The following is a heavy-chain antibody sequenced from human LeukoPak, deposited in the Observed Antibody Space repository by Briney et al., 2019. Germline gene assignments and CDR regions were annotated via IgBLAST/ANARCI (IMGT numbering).Heavy chain of an antibody. J-gene: IGHJ6*03. D-gene: IGHD1-26*01. CDR1: GGSLSYYY. Sequence: SETLSLTCTVSGGSLSYYYWSWIRQPPGKGLEWIGYIYYTGLTKYNPSLESRLAISVETSKNQVSLKLTSVTAADTAVYYCARLSVIVGAALEYYYYYMDVWGQGTTVTVSS. CDR2: IYYTGLT. V-gene: IGHV4-59*12. CDR3: ARLSVIVGAALEYYYYYMDV.